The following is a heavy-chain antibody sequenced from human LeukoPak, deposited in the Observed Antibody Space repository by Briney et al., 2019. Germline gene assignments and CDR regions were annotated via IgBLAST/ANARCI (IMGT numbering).Heavy chain of an antibody. J-gene: IGHJ4*02. CDR3: AKEVRGLPVTPFDS. Sequence: GESLRLSCAASGFTFGNYAMSWVRQAPGKGLEWVSAISGGAVSTYYADSVKGRFTISRDNSKNTPFLQMNSLRAEDTAVYYCAKEVRGLPVTPFDSWGQGPLVTVSS. D-gene: IGHD3-10*01. CDR1: GFTFGNYA. V-gene: IGHV3-23*01. CDR2: ISGGAVST.